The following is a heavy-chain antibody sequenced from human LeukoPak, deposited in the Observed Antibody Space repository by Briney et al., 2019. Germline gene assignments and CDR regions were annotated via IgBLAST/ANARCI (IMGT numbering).Heavy chain of an antibody. J-gene: IGHJ4*02. CDR3: AGGKPHRGAGYFDY. CDR1: GGTFSSYA. D-gene: IGHD3-10*01. V-gene: IGHV1-18*01. Sequence: ASVKASCKASGGTFSSYAISWVRQAPGQGLEWMGWISAYNGNTNYAQKLQGRVTMTTDTSTSTAYMELRSLRSDDTAVYYSAGGKPHRGAGYFDYWGQGTLVTVSS. CDR2: ISAYNGNT.